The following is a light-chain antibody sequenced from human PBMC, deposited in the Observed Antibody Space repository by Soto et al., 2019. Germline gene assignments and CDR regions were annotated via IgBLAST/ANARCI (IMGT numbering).Light chain of an antibody. Sequence: QSVLTQPPSVSGAPGQRVTISCTGSSSNIGAGYDVHWYQQLPGTAPKLLIYGNSNRPSGVPDRFSGSKSGTSASLAITGLRAEDAADYYRQSYDGSLSGSIFGGGTKRTAL. J-gene: IGLJ2*01. CDR3: QSYDGSLSGSI. CDR2: GNS. CDR1: SSNIGAGYD. V-gene: IGLV1-40*01.